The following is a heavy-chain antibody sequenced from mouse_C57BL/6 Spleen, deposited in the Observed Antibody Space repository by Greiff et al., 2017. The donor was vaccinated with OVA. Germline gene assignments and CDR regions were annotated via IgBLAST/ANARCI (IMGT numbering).Heavy chain of an antibody. J-gene: IGHJ4*01. CDR2: IYPSDSET. V-gene: IGHV1-61*01. CDR1: GYTFTSYW. D-gene: IGHD2-4*01. Sequence: VQLQQPGAELVRPGSSVKLSCKASGYTFTSYWMDWVKQRPGQGLEWIGNIYPSDSETHYNQKFKDKATLTVDKSSSTAYMQLSSQTSEDSAVYYCARRGIYYDYEDAMDYWGQGTSVTVSS. CDR3: ARRGIYYDYEDAMDY.